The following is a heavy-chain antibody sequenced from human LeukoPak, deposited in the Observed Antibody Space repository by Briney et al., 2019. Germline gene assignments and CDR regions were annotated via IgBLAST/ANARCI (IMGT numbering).Heavy chain of an antibody. Sequence: SVKVSCKASGGTFSSYAISWVRQAPGQGLEWMGGIIPIFGTANYAQKFQGRVTITADESTSTAYMELSSLRSEDTAVYYCARRESYDLNWFDPWGQGTLVTVSS. CDR3: ARRESYDLNWFDP. D-gene: IGHD3-10*01. CDR2: IIPIFGTA. J-gene: IGHJ5*02. V-gene: IGHV1-69*13. CDR1: GGTFSSYA.